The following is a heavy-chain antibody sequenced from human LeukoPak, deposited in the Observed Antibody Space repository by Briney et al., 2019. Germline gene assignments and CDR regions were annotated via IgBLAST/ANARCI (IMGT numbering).Heavy chain of an antibody. J-gene: IGHJ6*02. D-gene: IGHD5-24*01. CDR2: ISYDGSNK. V-gene: IGHV3-30*04. Sequence: QAGGSLRLSCAASGLTFSSYTMHWVRQAPGKGLEWVAVISYDGSNKYYADSVKGRFTISRDNSKNTLYLQMNSLRAEDTAVYYCSRRRDGYPSYGMDVWGQGTTVTVSS. CDR3: SRRRDGYPSYGMDV. CDR1: GLTFSSYT.